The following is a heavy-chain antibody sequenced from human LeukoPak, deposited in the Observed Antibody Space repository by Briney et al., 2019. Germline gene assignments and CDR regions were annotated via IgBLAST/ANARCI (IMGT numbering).Heavy chain of an antibody. J-gene: IGHJ2*01. D-gene: IGHD6-19*01. V-gene: IGHV3-30*18. CDR2: ISYDGSNK. CDR1: GFTFSSYG. CDR3: AKGTVADYYWYFDL. Sequence: GGSLRLSCAASGFTFSSYGMHWVRQAPGKGLEWVAVISYDGSNKYYADSVKGRFTISRDNSKNTLYLQMNSLRAEDTAVYYCAKGTVADYYWYFDLWGRGTLVTVSS.